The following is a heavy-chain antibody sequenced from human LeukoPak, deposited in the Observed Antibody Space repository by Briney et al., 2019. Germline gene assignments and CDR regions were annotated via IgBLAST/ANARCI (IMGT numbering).Heavy chain of an antibody. Sequence: KPSETLSLTCTVSGGSISGYYWGWIRQPPGKGLEWIGSIYHSGSTYYNPSLKSRVTISVHTSKNQFSLKLSSVTAADTAVYYCARAPQEHYGDYKFDFDYWGQGTLVTVSS. CDR3: ARAPQEHYGDYKFDFDY. CDR2: IYHSGST. CDR1: GGSISGYY. D-gene: IGHD4-17*01. J-gene: IGHJ4*02. V-gene: IGHV4-38-2*02.